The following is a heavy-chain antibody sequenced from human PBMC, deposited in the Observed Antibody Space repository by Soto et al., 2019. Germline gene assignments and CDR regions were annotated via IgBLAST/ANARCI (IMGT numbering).Heavy chain of an antibody. D-gene: IGHD1-20*01. CDR2: MNPNSGNA. CDR3: ARDNRYNWNDEGWFDP. CDR1: GYSFSDYG. V-gene: IGHV1-8*01. J-gene: IGHJ5*02. Sequence: ASVKVSCKASGYSFSDYGINWVRQATGQGPEWMGWMNPNSGNAGYAQKFQGRVTMTRNTSINTAYMELSSLGSEDTAVYYCARDNRYNWNDEGWFDPWGQGTLVNVSS.